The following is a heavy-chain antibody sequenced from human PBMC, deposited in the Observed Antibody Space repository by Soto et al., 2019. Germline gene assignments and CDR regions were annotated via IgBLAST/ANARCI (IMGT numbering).Heavy chain of an antibody. D-gene: IGHD1-1*01. Sequence: QVQLVQSGAELRKPGSSVKVSCKASGGTFSDSTLNWVRQAPGQRLEWMGGIIPIFDTANYAEKFQGRVTITADESTSTSFMEVSSLRSEDTAVYYCARNGTLTGYSYGMDVWCQGTMVTVSS. CDR3: ARNGTLTGYSYGMDV. CDR1: GGTFSDST. CDR2: IIPIFDTA. V-gene: IGHV1-69*01. J-gene: IGHJ6*02.